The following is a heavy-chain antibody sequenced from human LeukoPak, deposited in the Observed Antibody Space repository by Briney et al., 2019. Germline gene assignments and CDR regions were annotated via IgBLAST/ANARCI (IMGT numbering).Heavy chain of an antibody. CDR1: GLTFSSYA. CDR3: AKDRGGLRWSQDHFDY. J-gene: IGHJ4*02. CDR2: ISGSGGST. V-gene: IGHV3-23*01. Sequence: GGSLRLSCAASGLTFSSYAMSWVRQAPGKGLEWVSAISGSGGSTYYADSVKGRFTISRDNSKNTLYLQMNSLRAEDTAVYYCAKDRGGLRWSQDHFDYWGQGTLVTVSS. D-gene: IGHD4-23*01.